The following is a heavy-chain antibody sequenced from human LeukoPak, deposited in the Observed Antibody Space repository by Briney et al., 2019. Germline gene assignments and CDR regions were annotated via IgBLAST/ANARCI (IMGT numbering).Heavy chain of an antibody. CDR1: GGSISSSSNY. Sequence: SETLSLTCSVSGGSISSSSNYWGWIRQPPGKGLEWIGSIYNGGSTYYNPSLKSRVTISVDTSNNQFSLRLSSVTAADTAVYYCATTTIRLGFWGQGTLVTVS. D-gene: IGHD1-26*01. CDR3: ATTTIRLGF. V-gene: IGHV4-39*07. CDR2: IYNGGST. J-gene: IGHJ4*02.